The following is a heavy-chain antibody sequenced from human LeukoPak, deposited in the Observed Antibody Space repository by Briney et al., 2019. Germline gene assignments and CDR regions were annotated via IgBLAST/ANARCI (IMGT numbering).Heavy chain of an antibody. V-gene: IGHV3-7*01. Sequence: GGSLRLSCAASGFTFSTSWMTWVRQAPGKGLEWVANIKQDGSEKYYVDSVKGRSTISRDNAKNSLYLQMNSLRAEDTAVYYCARDHWWELSRPGAFDIWGQGTMVTVSS. CDR2: IKQDGSEK. J-gene: IGHJ3*02. CDR1: GFTFSTSW. CDR3: ARDHWWELSRPGAFDI. D-gene: IGHD1-26*01.